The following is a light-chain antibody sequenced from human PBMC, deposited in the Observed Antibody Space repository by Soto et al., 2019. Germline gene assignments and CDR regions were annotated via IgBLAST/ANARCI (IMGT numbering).Light chain of an antibody. CDR3: QTYKSSTRM. Sequence: DIQMTQSPSSVSASVGDRVTMTCRASQGISSWLVWYQQKPGKAPKLLIYAASSLQSGVPSRFSGSGSGTDFTLTISSLQPDDFATYYCQTYKSSTRMFGQATKADIK. J-gene: IGKJ1*01. CDR1: QGISSW. V-gene: IGKV1-12*01. CDR2: AAS.